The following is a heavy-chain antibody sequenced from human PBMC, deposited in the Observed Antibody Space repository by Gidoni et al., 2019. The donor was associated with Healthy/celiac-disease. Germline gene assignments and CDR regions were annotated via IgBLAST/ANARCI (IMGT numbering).Heavy chain of an antibody. CDR2: ISWNSGSI. V-gene: IGHV3-9*01. D-gene: IGHD2-2*02. Sequence: EVQLVESGGGLVQPGRSLRLSCAASGFTFDDYAMHWVRQAPGKGLEWVSVISWNSGSICYADSVKGRFTISRDNAKNSLYLQMNSLRAEDTALYYCAKEMGYCSSTSCYTGWFDPWGQGTLVTVSS. J-gene: IGHJ5*02. CDR3: AKEMGYCSSTSCYTGWFDP. CDR1: GFTFDDYA.